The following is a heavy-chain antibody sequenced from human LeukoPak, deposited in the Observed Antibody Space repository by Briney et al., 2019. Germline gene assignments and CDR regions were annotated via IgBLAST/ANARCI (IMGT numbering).Heavy chain of an antibody. CDR1: GFTLSDYL. D-gene: IGHD5-24*01. CDR2: ISTRSSYT. J-gene: IGHJ6*02. CDR3: ARGEMDYGMEV. V-gene: IGHV3-11*05. Sequence: GGSLRLSCAASGFTLSDYLISWIRQTPGKGLQWVSYISTRSSYTNYADSVKGRFTISRDNAKNSLYLEMNSLRAEDTAVYYCARGEMDYGMEVWGQGTTVTVSS.